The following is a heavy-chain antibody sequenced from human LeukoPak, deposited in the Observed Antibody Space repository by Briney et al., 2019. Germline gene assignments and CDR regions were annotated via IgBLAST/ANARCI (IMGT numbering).Heavy chain of an antibody. V-gene: IGHV3-7*01. CDR2: INQDGSEK. Sequence: GGSLRLSCAGSEFTSNNYLMSWVRQAPGKGLEWVANINQDGSEKYYVDSVKGRFTISRDNAKKSMSLQMNSLRLEDTAVYYCARAKLGYCSSINCYGPNYYFYYMDVWGIGTTVTVSS. D-gene: IGHD2-2*01. J-gene: IGHJ6*03. CDR1: EFTSNNYL. CDR3: ARAKLGYCSSINCYGPNYYFYYMDV.